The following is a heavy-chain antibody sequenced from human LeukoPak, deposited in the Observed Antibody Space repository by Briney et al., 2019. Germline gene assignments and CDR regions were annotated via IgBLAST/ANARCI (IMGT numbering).Heavy chain of an antibody. CDR3: AASKSGMYAPFDY. CDR2: ISYDGSTK. J-gene: IGHJ4*02. CDR1: GFTFSTCG. V-gene: IGHV3-30*03. Sequence: GGSLRLSCGASGFTFSTCGMQWVRQAPGKGLEWVAVISYDGSTKFYVDSVKGRFTISRDNSKSTLYLQMNSLRTEDTAVYYCAASKSGMYAPFDYWGQGTLVTVSS. D-gene: IGHD1-26*01.